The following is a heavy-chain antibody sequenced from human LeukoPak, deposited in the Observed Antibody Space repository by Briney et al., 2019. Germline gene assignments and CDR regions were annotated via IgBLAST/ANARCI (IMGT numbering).Heavy chain of an antibody. V-gene: IGHV3-7*01. CDR3: ARKNGLDS. CDR2: IKRDGSEK. Sequence: PGGSLRLSCAASGFTFSDYWMSWVRQAPGKGLEWVANIKRDGSEKYYVDSVKGRFTISRDNAKNSLYLEMNSLRAEDTAVYYCARKNGLDSWGQGTLVTVSS. CDR1: GFTFSDYW. J-gene: IGHJ4*02.